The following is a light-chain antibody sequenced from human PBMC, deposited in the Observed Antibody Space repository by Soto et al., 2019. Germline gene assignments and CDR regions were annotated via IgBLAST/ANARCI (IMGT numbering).Light chain of an antibody. J-gene: IGLJ1*01. Sequence: QSALTQPASVSGSPGQSITISCTGTSSDVGAYNYVSWYQQHPGKAPKLMICDVSNRPSGVSNRFSGSKSGNTASLTISGVQAEDEADYYCSSYTSSSTLVFGTGTKLTVL. V-gene: IGLV2-14*01. CDR2: DVS. CDR1: SSDVGAYNY. CDR3: SSYTSSSTLV.